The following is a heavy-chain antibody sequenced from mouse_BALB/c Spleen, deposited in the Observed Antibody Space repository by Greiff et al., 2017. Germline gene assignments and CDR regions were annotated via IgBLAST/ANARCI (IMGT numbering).Heavy chain of an antibody. D-gene: IGHD2-1*01. CDR1: GYSFTGYF. CDR3: NEGNGNAWFAY. Sequence: VQLQQSGPELVKPGASVKISCKASGYSFTGYFMNWVMQSHGKSLEWIGRINPYNGDTFYNQKFKGKATLTVDKSSSTAHMELRSLASEDSAVYYCNEGNGNAWFAYWGQGTLVTVSA. J-gene: IGHJ3*01. V-gene: IGHV1-20*02. CDR2: INPYNGDT.